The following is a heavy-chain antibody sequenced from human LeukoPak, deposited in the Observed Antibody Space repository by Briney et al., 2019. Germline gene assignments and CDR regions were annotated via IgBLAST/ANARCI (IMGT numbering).Heavy chain of an antibody. J-gene: IGHJ4*02. CDR1: GFTVSSNY. Sequence: GGSLRLPCAASGFTVSSNYMNWVRQAPGKGLGWVSVIYSGGSTYYADSVKGRFTISRDNSKNTLFIQMNSLRAEDTGVYYCARDGEHVLAHDYWGQGTLVTVSS. D-gene: IGHD3-10*01. CDR2: IYSGGST. V-gene: IGHV3-66*01. CDR3: ARDGEHVLAHDY.